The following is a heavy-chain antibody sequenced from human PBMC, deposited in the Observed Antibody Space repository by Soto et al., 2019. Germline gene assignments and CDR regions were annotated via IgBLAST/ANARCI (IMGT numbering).Heavy chain of an antibody. V-gene: IGHV1-2*02. D-gene: IGHD2-21*02. J-gene: IGHJ4*02. Sequence: ASVKVSCKASGYTFTGYHMYWVRQAPGQGLEWMGWINPNSGVTIYAQKFQGRVIMTRETPITTAYMELSRLTPDDTAVYYCARRLGLLVTPIPGYWVQGTLVTVSS. CDR1: GYTFTGYH. CDR2: INPNSGVT. CDR3: ARRLGLLVTPIPGY.